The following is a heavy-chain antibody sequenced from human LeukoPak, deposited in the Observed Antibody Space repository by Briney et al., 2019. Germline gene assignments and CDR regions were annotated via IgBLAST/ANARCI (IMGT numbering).Heavy chain of an antibody. V-gene: IGHV4-61*02. CDR3: AATYYYDSSGYRASYYFDY. CDR2: IYTSGST. CDR1: GGSISSGSYY. D-gene: IGHD3-22*01. J-gene: IGHJ4*02. Sequence: PSETLSLTCTVSGGSISSGSYYWSWIRQPAGKGLEWIGRIYTSGSTNYNPSLKSRVTISVDTSKNQFSLKLSSVTAADTAVYYCAATYYYDSSGYRASYYFDYWGQGTLVTVSS.